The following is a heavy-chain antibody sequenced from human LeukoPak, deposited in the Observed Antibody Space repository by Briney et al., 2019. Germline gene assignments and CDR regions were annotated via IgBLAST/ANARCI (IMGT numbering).Heavy chain of an antibody. CDR2: ISYDGGDK. CDR1: GFTFSSYG. Sequence: GRSLRLSCAASGFTFSSYGIHWVRQAPGKGLEWVAAISYDGGDKYYADSVKGRFTISRDNSKNTLYLQMGSLRAEDMAVYYCARVGDDDTFDIWGQGTMVTVSS. J-gene: IGHJ3*02. CDR3: ARVGDDDTFDI. D-gene: IGHD3-16*01. V-gene: IGHV3-30*03.